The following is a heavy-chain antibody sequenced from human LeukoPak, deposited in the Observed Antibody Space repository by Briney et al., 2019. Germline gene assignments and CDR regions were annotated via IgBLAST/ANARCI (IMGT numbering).Heavy chain of an antibody. CDR3: ARSPNYGGNSKDFDY. CDR2: INHSGST. CDR1: GGSISGYS. D-gene: IGHD4-23*01. Sequence: SETLSLTSAVYGGSISGYSWSWIRQPPGKGLEWIGEINHSGSTNYNPSLKSRVTISVDTSKNQFSLKLNSVTAADTAVYYCARSPNYGGNSKDFDYWGQGTLVTVSS. J-gene: IGHJ4*02. V-gene: IGHV4-34*01.